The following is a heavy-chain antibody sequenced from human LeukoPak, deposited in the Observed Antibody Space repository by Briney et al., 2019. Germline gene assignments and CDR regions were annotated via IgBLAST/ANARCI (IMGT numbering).Heavy chain of an antibody. CDR1: GYSFSIYG. D-gene: IGHD4-17*01. CDR2: ISASDGTT. J-gene: IGHJ4*02. Sequence: GASEQVFCKASGYSFSIYGITWARQAPGQGLEYLGWISASDGTTNYAQKVQDRVTMTTDTSTSTAYLELRSLRSEDTAVYYCARCGAAVTTHLSHWGQGTLVTVSS. CDR3: ARCGAAVTTHLSH. V-gene: IGHV1-18*01.